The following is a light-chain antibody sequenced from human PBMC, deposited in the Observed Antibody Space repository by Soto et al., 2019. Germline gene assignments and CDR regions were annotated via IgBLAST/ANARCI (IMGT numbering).Light chain of an antibody. J-gene: IGKJ5*01. V-gene: IGKV1-39*01. CDR1: QSIGDY. Sequence: DIQVTQSPPSLSASVGDRVTITCRAGQSIGDYLNWYQYRPGKAPNLLIYAASTLHGGVPSRFSGSGSGTDFTLTLGSLQPEGFATYYSQHPYSIPHCFGQGTRLDIK. CDR3: QHPYSIPHC. CDR2: AAS.